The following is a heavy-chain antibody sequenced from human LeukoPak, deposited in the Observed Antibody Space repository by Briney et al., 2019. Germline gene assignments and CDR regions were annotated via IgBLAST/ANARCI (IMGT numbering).Heavy chain of an antibody. CDR2: IYHSGST. D-gene: IGHD2-2*02. Sequence: SETLSLTCTVSGYSISSGYYWGWIRQPPGKGREWIGSIYHSGSTYYNPSLKSRVTISVDTSKNQFSLKLSSVTAADTAVYYCARVDGYCSSTSCYTGYYYYYYMDVWGKGTTVTVSS. CDR1: GYSISSGYY. CDR3: ARVDGYCSSTSCYTGYYYYYYMDV. V-gene: IGHV4-38-2*02. J-gene: IGHJ6*03.